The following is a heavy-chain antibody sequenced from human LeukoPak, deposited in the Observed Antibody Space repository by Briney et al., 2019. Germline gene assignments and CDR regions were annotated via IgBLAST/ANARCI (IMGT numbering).Heavy chain of an antibody. Sequence: SETLSLTCTVSGGSISSSSYYWGWIRQPPGKGLEWIGSIYYSGSAYYNPSLKSRVTISVDTSKNQCSLKRSSVTAADTAVYYCARDSPYCSSTSCYGYWFDPWGQGTLVTVSS. CDR2: IYYSGSA. CDR1: GGSISSSSYY. CDR3: ARDSPYCSSTSCYGYWFDP. J-gene: IGHJ5*02. V-gene: IGHV4-39*07. D-gene: IGHD2-2*01.